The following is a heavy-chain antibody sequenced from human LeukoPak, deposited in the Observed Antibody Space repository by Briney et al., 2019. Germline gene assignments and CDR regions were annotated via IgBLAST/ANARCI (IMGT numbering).Heavy chain of an antibody. CDR1: GFTFSSYS. Sequence: GGSLRLSCAASGFTFSSYSMNWVRQAPGKGLEWVSSISSSSSYIYYADSVKGRFTISRDNAKNSLYLQMNSLRAEDTAVYYCAREGGSGSYYNGVAVDYWGQGTLVTVSS. CDR3: AREGGSGSYYNGVAVDY. D-gene: IGHD3-10*01. J-gene: IGHJ4*02. V-gene: IGHV3-21*01. CDR2: ISSSSSYI.